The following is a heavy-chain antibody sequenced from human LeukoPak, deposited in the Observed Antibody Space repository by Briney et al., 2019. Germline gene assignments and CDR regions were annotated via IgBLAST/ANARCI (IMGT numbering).Heavy chain of an antibody. J-gene: IGHJ4*02. D-gene: IGHD3-22*01. CDR2: ISSSSTI. V-gene: IGHV3-48*01. CDR1: GFTFSSYS. CDR3: AREGGKRYYYDSSGYYPYGY. Sequence: GGSLRLSCAASGFTFSSYSMNWVRQAPGKGLEWVSYISSSSTIYYADSVKGRFTISRDNSKNTLYLQMNSLRAEDTAVYYCAREGGKRYYYDSSGYYPYGYWGQGTLVTVSS.